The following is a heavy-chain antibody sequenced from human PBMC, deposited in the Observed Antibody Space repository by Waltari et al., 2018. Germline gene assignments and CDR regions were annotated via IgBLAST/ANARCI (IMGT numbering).Heavy chain of an antibody. CDR2: ISGSVGRT. CDR3: ARNRDIVVVPSTDYYYYMDV. J-gene: IGHJ6*03. V-gene: IGHV3-23*01. Sequence: EVQLLESGGGLVQPGGSLRLSCAASGFTFSSYAMSWVRQAPGKGLEWVSAISGSVGRTSYAGSVKGRLTIYRDNSNNTLYLQMNSLRAEDTAVYYCARNRDIVVVPSTDYYYYMDVWGKGTTVTISS. CDR1: GFTFSSYA. D-gene: IGHD2-2*01.